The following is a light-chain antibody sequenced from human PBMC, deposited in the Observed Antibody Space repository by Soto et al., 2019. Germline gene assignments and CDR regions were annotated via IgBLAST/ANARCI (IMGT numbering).Light chain of an antibody. J-gene: IGLJ1*01. Sequence: QSVLTQPPSASGTPGQRVTISCSGSSSNIGDNPVNWYQQVPGAAPKLLIYINDQRPSGVPDRFSGSKSGTSASLAISGLQPADEADYYCAAWDDSLNALFGTGTKLTVL. V-gene: IGLV1-44*01. CDR1: SSNIGDNP. CDR2: IND. CDR3: AAWDDSLNAL.